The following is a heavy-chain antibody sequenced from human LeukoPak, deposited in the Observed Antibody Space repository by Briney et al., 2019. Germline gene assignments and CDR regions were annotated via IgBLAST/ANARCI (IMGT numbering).Heavy chain of an antibody. D-gene: IGHD3-3*01. V-gene: IGHV3-21*01. CDR2: ISSSSSYI. CDR1: GFTFSSYS. J-gene: IGHJ3*02. Sequence: GGSLRLSCAASGFTFSSYSMNWVRQAPGKGLEWVSSISSSSSYIYYADSVKGRFTISRDNAKNSLYLQMNSLRAEDTAVYYCAREVVTIFGVVIRDDAFDIRGQGTMVTVSS. CDR3: AREVVTIFGVVIRDDAFDI.